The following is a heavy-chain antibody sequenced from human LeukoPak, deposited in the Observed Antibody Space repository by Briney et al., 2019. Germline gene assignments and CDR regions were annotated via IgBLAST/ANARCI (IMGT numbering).Heavy chain of an antibody. V-gene: IGHV1-3*01. CDR1: GYTFTSYA. Sequence: ALVKVSCKASGYTFTSYAMHWVRQAPGQRLEWMGWINAGNGNTKYSQKFQGRVTITRDTSASTAYMELSSLRSEDTAVYYCATPRGAYSSGWYPLGYWGQGTLVTVSS. J-gene: IGHJ4*02. D-gene: IGHD6-19*01. CDR3: ATPRGAYSSGWYPLGY. CDR2: INAGNGNT.